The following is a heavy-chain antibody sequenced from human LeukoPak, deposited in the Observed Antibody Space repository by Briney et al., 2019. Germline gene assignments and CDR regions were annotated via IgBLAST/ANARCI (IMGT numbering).Heavy chain of an antibody. CDR2: INSDGSST. CDR1: LFTFRNYW. D-gene: IGHD3-16*01. V-gene: IGHV3-74*01. Sequence: GGSLRLSCGAHLFTFRNYWMHWVRHAPGKGLVWVSLINSDGSSTNYADSVKGRFTIYRDNDKNTLYLQMNSLRAEDTAVYYCSRDYVDAFDVWGQGTMVTVSS. J-gene: IGHJ3*01. CDR3: SRDYVDAFDV.